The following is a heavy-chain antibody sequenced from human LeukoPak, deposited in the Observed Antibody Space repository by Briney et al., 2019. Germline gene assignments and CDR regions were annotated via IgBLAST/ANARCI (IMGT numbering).Heavy chain of an antibody. V-gene: IGHV3-23*01. CDR3: AKDPHNWAHRSVFDY. CDR2: ISGSGGST. J-gene: IGHJ4*02. D-gene: IGHD1-1*01. Sequence: TGGSLRLSCAASGFTFSSYVMSWVRQAPGKGLEWVSAISGSGGSTYYADSVKGRFTISRDNSKNTLYLQMNSLRAEDTAVYYCAKDPHNWAHRSVFDYWGQGTLVTVSS. CDR1: GFTFSSYV.